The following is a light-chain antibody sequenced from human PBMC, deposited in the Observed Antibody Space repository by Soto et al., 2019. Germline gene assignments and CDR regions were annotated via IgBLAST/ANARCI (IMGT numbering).Light chain of an antibody. V-gene: IGKV3-15*01. Sequence: EIVMTQSPVTLSVSPGERATLSCRASQSVSSSLAWYQQKPGQSPRLLIYGASTRATGVPARFSGSGSGTEFVLTISSLQSEDFAVYYCQQCSDWPLTFGGGTKVEIK. CDR1: QSVSSS. J-gene: IGKJ4*01. CDR2: GAS. CDR3: QQCSDWPLT.